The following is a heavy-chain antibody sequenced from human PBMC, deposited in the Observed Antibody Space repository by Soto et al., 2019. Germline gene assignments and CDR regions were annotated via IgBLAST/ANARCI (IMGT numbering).Heavy chain of an antibody. CDR3: AREGGNWNYAGNFDY. V-gene: IGHV3-48*02. D-gene: IGHD1-7*01. J-gene: IGHJ4*02. Sequence: PGGSLRLSCAASGFTFSSYSMNWVRQAPGKGLEWVSYISSSSSTIYYADSVKGRFTISRDNAKNSLYLQMNSLRDEDTAVYYCAREGGNWNYAGNFDYWGQGTLVTVSS. CDR2: ISSSSSTI. CDR1: GFTFSSYS.